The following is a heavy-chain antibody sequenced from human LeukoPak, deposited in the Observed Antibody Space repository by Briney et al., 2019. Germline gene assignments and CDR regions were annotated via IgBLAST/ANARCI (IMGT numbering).Heavy chain of an antibody. D-gene: IGHD3-9*01. Sequence: PGGSLRLSCAASGFTFDDFGMSWVRQAPGKGLEWVSGINWNGGRTGYADSVKGRFTISRDNAKNSLYLQMNSLRAEDTAVYYCARAFQHFDWLDRVYWGQGTLVTVSS. CDR2: INWNGGRT. V-gene: IGHV3-20*04. CDR1: GFTFDDFG. CDR3: ARAFQHFDWLDRVY. J-gene: IGHJ4*02.